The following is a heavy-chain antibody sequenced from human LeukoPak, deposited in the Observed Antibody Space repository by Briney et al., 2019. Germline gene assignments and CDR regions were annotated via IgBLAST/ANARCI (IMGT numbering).Heavy chain of an antibody. CDR2: INPSGGST. D-gene: IGHD6-19*01. Sequence: VASVKVSCKASGYTFTSYYMHWVRQAPGQGLEWMGIINPSGGSTSYAQKFQGRVTMTRDTSTGTVYMELSSLRSEDTAVYYCAREGIAVAVGYWGQGTLVTVSS. CDR1: GYTFTSYY. CDR3: AREGIAVAVGY. V-gene: IGHV1-46*01. J-gene: IGHJ4*02.